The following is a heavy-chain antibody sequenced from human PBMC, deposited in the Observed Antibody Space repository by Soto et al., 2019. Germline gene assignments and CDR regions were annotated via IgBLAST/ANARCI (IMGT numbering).Heavy chain of an antibody. J-gene: IGHJ4*02. Sequence: GASVKVSCKASGYTLSSYGIAWVRQAPGQGLEWMGWITTYNGDTNYEQKLQGRATMTTDTATNTAYMELRSLTSDDTAVYYCAREGCSGGSCYSAFDFWGQGTLVTVSS. CDR1: GYTLSSYG. D-gene: IGHD2-15*01. CDR2: ITTYNGDT. CDR3: AREGCSGGSCYSAFDF. V-gene: IGHV1-18*01.